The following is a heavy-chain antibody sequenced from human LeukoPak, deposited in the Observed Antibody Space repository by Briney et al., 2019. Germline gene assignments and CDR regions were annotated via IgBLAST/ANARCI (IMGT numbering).Heavy chain of an antibody. CDR1: GYTFNSYY. V-gene: IGHV1-46*02. J-gene: IGHJ4*02. D-gene: IGHD6-19*01. CDR2: INPSGGST. Sequence: ASVKVSCKASGYTFNSYYIHWVRQAPGQGLEWMGIINPSGGSTSYAQKFQGRVTMTRDTSTSTAYMELSRLRSDDTAVYYCSRGSSGWYVYFDYWGQGTLVTVSS. CDR3: SRGSSGWYVYFDY.